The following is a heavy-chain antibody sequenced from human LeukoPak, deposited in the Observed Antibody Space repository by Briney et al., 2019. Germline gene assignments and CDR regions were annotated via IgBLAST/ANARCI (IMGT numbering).Heavy chain of an antibody. V-gene: IGHV3-21*01. Sequence: GGSLRLSCTASGFTFSGAWMTWVRQAPGKGLEWVSSITSSSAYIYYADSVKGRFTLSRDDAKNSVYLQMNSLRADDTAVYFCARDGARRDAFDIWGQGTMVTVSS. CDR1: GFTFSGAW. CDR3: ARDGARRDAFDI. J-gene: IGHJ3*02. CDR2: ITSSSAYI. D-gene: IGHD3-16*01.